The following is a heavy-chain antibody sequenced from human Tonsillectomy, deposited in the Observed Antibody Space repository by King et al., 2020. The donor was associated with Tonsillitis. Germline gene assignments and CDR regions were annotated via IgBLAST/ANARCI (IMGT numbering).Heavy chain of an antibody. Sequence: QLVQSGAEVKNPGASVKVSCKASGYTFTTNGITWVRQAPGQGLEWMGWINAHKGNTMYAQKFQGRVTMTTDISTSTAYMELRSLTYDDTAVYYCARGYFGVVSFDYWGQGTLVTVSS. CDR3: ARGYFGVVSFDY. CDR1: GYTFTTNG. D-gene: IGHD3-3*01. CDR2: INAHKGNT. J-gene: IGHJ4*02. V-gene: IGHV1-18*04.